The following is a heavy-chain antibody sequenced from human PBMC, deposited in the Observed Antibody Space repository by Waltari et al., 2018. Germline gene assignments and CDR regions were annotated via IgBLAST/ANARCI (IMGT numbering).Heavy chain of an antibody. Sequence: EVKQLESGGGLVQPGGSRGLSGAAPGYSSSGYWMSWVRQALGKGLGWVANIKQDESEKNYVDSVKGRLTISRDNAKNSLYLQMSSLRAEDTAVYYCARGRITIGPWGQGTLVTVSS. CDR3: ARGRITIGP. V-gene: IGHV3-7*03. CDR1: GYSSSGYW. D-gene: IGHD3-10*01. J-gene: IGHJ5*02. CDR2: IKQDESEK.